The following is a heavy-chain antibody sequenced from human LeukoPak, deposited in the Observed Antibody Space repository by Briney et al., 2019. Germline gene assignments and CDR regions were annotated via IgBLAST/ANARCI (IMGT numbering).Heavy chain of an antibody. Sequence: QPGRSLRLSCAASGFTFSSYGMHWVRQAPGKGLEWVSDISDIGGSTYYADSVKGRFTVSRDNSKNTLDLQMNSLRAEDTAIYYCAKLRYIGYGPGDYWGQGTLVTVSS. CDR2: ISDIGGST. D-gene: IGHD5-12*01. J-gene: IGHJ4*02. CDR3: AKLRYIGYGPGDY. CDR1: GFTFSSYG. V-gene: IGHV3-23*01.